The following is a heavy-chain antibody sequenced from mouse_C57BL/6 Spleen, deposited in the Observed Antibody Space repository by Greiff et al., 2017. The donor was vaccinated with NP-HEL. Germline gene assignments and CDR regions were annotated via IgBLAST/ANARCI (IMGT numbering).Heavy chain of an antibody. J-gene: IGHJ2*01. V-gene: IGHV1-82*01. D-gene: IGHD1-1*01. CDR3: ARRITTVVEGFDY. Sequence: QVQLQQSGPELVKPGASVKISCKASGYAFSSSWMNWVEQRPGKGLEWIGRIYPGDGDTNYNGKFKGKATLTADKASSTAYMQRSSLTSEDSAVYFCARRITTVVEGFDYWGQGTTLTVSS. CDR1: GYAFSSSW. CDR2: IYPGDGDT.